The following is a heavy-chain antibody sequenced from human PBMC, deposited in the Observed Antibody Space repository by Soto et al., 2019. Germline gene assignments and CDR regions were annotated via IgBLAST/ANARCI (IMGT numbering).Heavy chain of an antibody. CDR2: IYYSGST. J-gene: IGHJ4*02. CDR3: ARAIAVAGIGSILDY. D-gene: IGHD6-19*01. Sequence: SETLSLTCTVSGGSISSGVYYWSWIRQHPGKGLEWIGYIYYSGSTYYNPSLKSRVTISVDTSKNQFSLKLSSVTAADTAVYYCARAIAVAGIGSILDYWGQGTLVTVSS. CDR1: GGSISSGVYY. V-gene: IGHV4-31*03.